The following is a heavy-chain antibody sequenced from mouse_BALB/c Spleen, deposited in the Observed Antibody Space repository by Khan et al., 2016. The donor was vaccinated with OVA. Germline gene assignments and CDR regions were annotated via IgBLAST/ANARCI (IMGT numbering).Heavy chain of an antibody. CDR3: ARAYYRYDGYYAVDY. CDR2: IWGGGGT. V-gene: IGHV2-6-4*01. J-gene: IGHJ4*01. Sequence: VKLEESGPGLVAPSQSLSITCTVSGFSLSRYNLHWVRQPPGKGLEWLGMIWGGGGTDYNSTLKSRLNISKDNSKSQVLLKMNSLQTDDTAMYYCARAYYRYDGYYAVDYWGQGTSVTVSS. CDR1: GFSLSRYN. D-gene: IGHD2-14*01.